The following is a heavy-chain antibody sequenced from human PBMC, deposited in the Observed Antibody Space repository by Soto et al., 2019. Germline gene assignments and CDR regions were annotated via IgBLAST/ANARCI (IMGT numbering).Heavy chain of an antibody. CDR1: GGSISSYY. CDR2: IYYSGST. D-gene: IGHD6-19*01. Sequence: QVQLQESGPGLVKPSETLSLTCTVSGGSISSYYWSWIRQPPGKGLEWIGYIYYSGSTNYNPSLKSRVTISVDTYKNQFSLKLSSVTAADTAVYYCASHAEQWLPGASAFDIWGQGTMVTVSS. J-gene: IGHJ3*02. V-gene: IGHV4-59*08. CDR3: ASHAEQWLPGASAFDI.